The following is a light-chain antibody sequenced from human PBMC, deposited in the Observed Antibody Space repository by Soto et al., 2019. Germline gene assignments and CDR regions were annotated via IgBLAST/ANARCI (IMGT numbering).Light chain of an antibody. CDR2: RNN. CDR1: SSNIGSNT. J-gene: IGLJ2*01. CDR3: QSYDTSLSGVI. V-gene: IGLV1-44*01. Sequence: QSVLTQPPSASGTPGQRVTISCSGSSSNIGSNTVHWYQQLPGTAPKLLISRNNQRPSGVPDRFSGSKSVTSASLAISGLQSEDEADYYCQSYDTSLSGVIFGAGTKLTVL.